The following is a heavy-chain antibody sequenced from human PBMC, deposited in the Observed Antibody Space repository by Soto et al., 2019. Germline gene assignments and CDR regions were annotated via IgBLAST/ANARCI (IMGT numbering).Heavy chain of an antibody. Sequence: SDTLSLTCPVSDASVISDGWSWIRQPPGKGLEWIGYIYYSGSTYYNPSLKSRVTISVDTSKNQFSLKLSSVTAADTAVYYCARAYHSSGHCPFDPWGQGPLVNVPS. CDR2: IYYSGST. CDR3: ARAYHSSGHCPFDP. D-gene: IGHD3-22*01. V-gene: IGHV4-59*02. CDR1: DASVISDG. J-gene: IGHJ5*02.